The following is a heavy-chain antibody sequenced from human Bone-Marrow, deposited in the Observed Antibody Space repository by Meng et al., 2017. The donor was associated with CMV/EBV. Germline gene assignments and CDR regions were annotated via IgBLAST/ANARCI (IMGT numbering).Heavy chain of an antibody. V-gene: IGHV3-53*01. CDR3: ATLRVVPAAKTTG. Sequence: GGSLRLSCSASGFTVSSNYMSWVRQAPGKGLEWVSVIYSGGSTYYADSVKGRFTISRDNSKNTLYLQMNSLRAEDTAVYYCATLRVVPAAKTTGWGQGTLVSVSS. CDR1: GFTVSSNY. CDR2: IYSGGST. D-gene: IGHD2-2*01. J-gene: IGHJ4*02.